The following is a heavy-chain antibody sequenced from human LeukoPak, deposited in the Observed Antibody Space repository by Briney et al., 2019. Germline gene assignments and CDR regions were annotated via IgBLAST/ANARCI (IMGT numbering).Heavy chain of an antibody. Sequence: GGSLRLSCAASGFTFSSYDMHWVRLATGKGLECVSAIGTAGDTFYPGSVKGRFTVSRDNAKNSLYLQMNSLRAGDTAVYYCARDGPYTSGTYYYGMDVWGQGTTVTVSS. CDR2: IGTAGDT. V-gene: IGHV3-13*04. J-gene: IGHJ6*02. CDR1: GFTFSSYD. CDR3: ARDGPYTSGTYYYGMDV. D-gene: IGHD3-10*01.